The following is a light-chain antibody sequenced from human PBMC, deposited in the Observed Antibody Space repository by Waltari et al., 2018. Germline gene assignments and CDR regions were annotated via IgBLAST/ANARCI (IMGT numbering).Light chain of an antibody. V-gene: IGLV1-47*01. CDR3: AAWDDSLSGPV. CDR1: SSNIGSNY. J-gene: IGLJ2*01. Sequence: QSVLTQPPSASGTPGQRVTISCSGSSSNIGSNYVYWYHQPPGTAPKLLIYRNNQRPSGVPDRFSGSKSGTSASLASSGLRSEDEADYYCAAWDDSLSGPVFGGGTKLTVL. CDR2: RNN.